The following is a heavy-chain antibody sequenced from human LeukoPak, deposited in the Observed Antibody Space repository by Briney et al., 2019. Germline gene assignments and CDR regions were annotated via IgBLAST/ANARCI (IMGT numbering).Heavy chain of an antibody. CDR1: GFAVSGNY. J-gene: IGHJ4*02. CDR3: AKLKGWYGEGYFDY. D-gene: IGHD3-10*01. V-gene: IGHV3-53*01. CDR2: NSDGRT. Sequence: PGGSLRLSCAASGFAVSGNYMSWVRQAPGKGLEWVSFNSDGRTYYADSVKGRFTISRDISKNTLFLQMTSLRAEDTAVYYCAKLKGWYGEGYFDYWGQGTLVTVSS.